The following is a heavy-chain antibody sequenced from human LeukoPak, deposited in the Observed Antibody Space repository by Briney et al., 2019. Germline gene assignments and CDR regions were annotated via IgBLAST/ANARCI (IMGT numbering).Heavy chain of an antibody. J-gene: IGHJ4*02. CDR2: INPNSGGT. CDR1: GYTFNDYY. Sequence: ASVKVSCKASGYTFNDYYMHWVRQAPGQGLEWMGWINPNSGGTNYAQKFQGRVTMTRDTSISTVYMELSRLRSDDTAVYYCARSKVYPNDYWGQGTLVTVSS. D-gene: IGHD1-14*01. CDR3: ARSKVYPNDY. V-gene: IGHV1-2*02.